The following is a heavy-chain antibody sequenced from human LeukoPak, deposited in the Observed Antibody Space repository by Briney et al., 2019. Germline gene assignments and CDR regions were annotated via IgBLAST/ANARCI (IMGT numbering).Heavy chain of an antibody. J-gene: IGHJ5*02. D-gene: IGHD3-3*01. CDR2: IYYSGST. V-gene: IGHV4-59*01. CDR3: ARFTYYDFWSGPDNWFDP. Sequence: PSETLSLTCTVSGGSISSYYWSWIRQPPGKGLEWIGYIYYSGSTNYNPSLKSRVTISVDTSKNQFSLKLSSVTAADTAVYYCARFTYYDFWSGPDNWFDPWGQGTLVTVSS. CDR1: GGSISSYY.